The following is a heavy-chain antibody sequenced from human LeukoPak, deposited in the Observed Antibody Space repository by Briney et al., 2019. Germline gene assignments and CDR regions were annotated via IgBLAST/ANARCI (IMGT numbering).Heavy chain of an antibody. V-gene: IGHV5-51*01. D-gene: IGHD6-13*01. Sequence: GGSLQISCTGSGDSFTSYWIGWGGQMPREGLEWRGIIYPGDSDTGYSASLQGQVTISADKAISTAYLQSSSLNASDTAMYYCARRPYNIAAAGTEIDYWGQGTLVTVSS. CDR1: GDSFTSYW. CDR2: IYPGDSDT. J-gene: IGHJ4*02. CDR3: ARRPYNIAAAGTEIDY.